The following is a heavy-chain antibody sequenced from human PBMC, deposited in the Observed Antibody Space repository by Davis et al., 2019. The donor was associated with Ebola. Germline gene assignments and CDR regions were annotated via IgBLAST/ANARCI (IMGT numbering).Heavy chain of an antibody. Sequence: PGGSLRLSCKGSGSSFTSYWIGWVRQMPGKGLEWMGIIYPGDSDTRYSPSFQGQVTISADKSISTAYLQWSSLKASDTAMYYCARLLQEGADYWGQGTLVTVSS. CDR3: ARLLQEGADY. CDR2: IYPGDSDT. D-gene: IGHD3-16*01. CDR1: GSSFTSYW. J-gene: IGHJ4*02. V-gene: IGHV5-51*01.